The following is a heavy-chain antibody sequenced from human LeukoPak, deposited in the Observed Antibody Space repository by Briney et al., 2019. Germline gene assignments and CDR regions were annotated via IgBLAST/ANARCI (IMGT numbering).Heavy chain of an antibody. CDR2: IYYSGGT. V-gene: IGHV4-31*03. CDR1: GGSISSGGYY. Sequence: SETLSLTCTVSGGSISSGGYYWSWIRQHPGKGLEWIGYIYYSGGTYYNPSLKSRVTISVDTSKNQFSLKLSSVTAADTAVYYCAREDYYDTHAFDIWGQGTMVTVSS. CDR3: AREDYYDTHAFDI. D-gene: IGHD3-22*01. J-gene: IGHJ3*02.